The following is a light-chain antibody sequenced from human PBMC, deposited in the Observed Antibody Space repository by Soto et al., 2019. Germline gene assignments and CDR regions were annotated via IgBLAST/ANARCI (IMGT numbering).Light chain of an antibody. Sequence: QSVLSQPPSVSGAPGQSVTISCTGSSSNIGAGYDVHWYHQLPGTAPKLLVYGNSNRPSGVPDRFSGSKSGTSASLAITGLQAEDEADYYCQSYDSSLSAYVVFGGGTKLTVL. J-gene: IGLJ2*01. CDR3: QSYDSSLSAYVV. V-gene: IGLV1-40*01. CDR2: GNS. CDR1: SSNIGAGYD.